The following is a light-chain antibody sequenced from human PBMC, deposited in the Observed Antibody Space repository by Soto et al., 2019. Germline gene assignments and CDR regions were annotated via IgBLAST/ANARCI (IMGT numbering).Light chain of an antibody. CDR1: TLPKQY. CDR3: HSEEPSGIFVI. V-gene: IGLV3-25*03. CDR2: KDN. J-gene: IGLJ2*01. Sequence: SYELTQPPSMSASPGQTARITCFGDTLPKQYANWYQQKAGKAPVLLIYKDNERPSGIPERFSGASSGTTATLTIRGVQAEDEADYYCHSEEPSGIFVIFGGGTKLSVL.